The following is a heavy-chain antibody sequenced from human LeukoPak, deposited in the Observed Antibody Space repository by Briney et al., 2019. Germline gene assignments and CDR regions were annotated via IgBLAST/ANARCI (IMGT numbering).Heavy chain of an antibody. Sequence: GGSLRLACAASGFTFSSYAMSWVRQAPGKGLEWVSAISGSGGSTYYADSVKGRFTISRDNSKNTLYLQMNSLRAEDTAVYYCAKDQVTMVRGVSYYYYYGMDVWGQGTTVTVSS. CDR2: ISGSGGST. J-gene: IGHJ6*02. CDR3: AKDQVTMVRGVSYYYYYGMDV. V-gene: IGHV3-23*01. CDR1: GFTFSSYA. D-gene: IGHD3-10*01.